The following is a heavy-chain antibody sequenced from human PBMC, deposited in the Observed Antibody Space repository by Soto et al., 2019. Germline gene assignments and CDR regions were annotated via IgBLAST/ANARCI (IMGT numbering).Heavy chain of an antibody. CDR3: ARGLRLLEWLPPDV. D-gene: IGHD3-3*01. Sequence: GGSLRLSCAACGFTVSSNYISWVRQAPGKGLEWVSVIYSGGITYYADSVKGRFTISRDNSKNTLYLQMNSLVAEGKAVYYCARGLRLLEWLPPDVWGQGTRIAVSS. J-gene: IGHJ6*02. V-gene: IGHV3-53*01. CDR1: GFTVSSNY. CDR2: IYSGGIT.